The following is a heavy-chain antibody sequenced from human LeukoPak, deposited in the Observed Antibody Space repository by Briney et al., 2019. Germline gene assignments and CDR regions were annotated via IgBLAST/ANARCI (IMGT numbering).Heavy chain of an antibody. CDR3: ARPRSLLYLFDY. Sequence: ASVKVSCKASGYTFTSYAMHWVRQAPGQRLEWMGWINAGNGNTKYSQKFQGRVTIIRDTSASTAYMELSSLRSEDTAVYYCARPRSLLYLFDYWGQGTLVTVSS. D-gene: IGHD2-8*01. V-gene: IGHV1-3*01. J-gene: IGHJ4*02. CDR1: GYTFTSYA. CDR2: INAGNGNT.